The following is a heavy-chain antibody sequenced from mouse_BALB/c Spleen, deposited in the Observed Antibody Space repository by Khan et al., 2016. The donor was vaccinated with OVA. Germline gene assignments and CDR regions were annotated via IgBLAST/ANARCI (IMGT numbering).Heavy chain of an antibody. CDR3: AREEALYYVDY. CDR1: GYIFTSYW. Sequence: QIQLVQSGAELVRPGTSVKLSFKTSGYIFTSYWIHWVKQRSGQGLEWIARIYPGTDNTYYNENFKDKATLPADKSSSTVNLQLSSRKSEDSAVFFCAREEALYYVDYRGQGTTPTVSS. V-gene: IGHV1-76*01. D-gene: IGHD6-1*01. J-gene: IGHJ2*01. CDR2: IYPGTDNT.